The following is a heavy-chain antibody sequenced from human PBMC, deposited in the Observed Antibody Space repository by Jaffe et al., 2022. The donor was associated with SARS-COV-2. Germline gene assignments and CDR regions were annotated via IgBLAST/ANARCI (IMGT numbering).Heavy chain of an antibody. J-gene: IGHJ3*02. Sequence: QLLESGGGLVQPGGSLRLSCAASGFTFSSYAMSWVRQAPGKGLEWVSGITGSGVSTYYADSVKGRFSISRDNSKNTLYLQMKSLRAEDTAVYYCAKSDVAMVTGAFDMWGQGTMVTVSS. D-gene: IGHD5-18*01. CDR3: AKSDVAMVTGAFDM. CDR1: GFTFSSYA. CDR2: ITGSGVST. V-gene: IGHV3-23*01.